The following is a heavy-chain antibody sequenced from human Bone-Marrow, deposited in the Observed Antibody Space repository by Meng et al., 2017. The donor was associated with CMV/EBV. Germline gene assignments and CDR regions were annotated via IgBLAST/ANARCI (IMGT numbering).Heavy chain of an antibody. J-gene: IGHJ4*02. CDR2: INHSGST. Sequence: SETLSLTCAVYGGSFSGYYWNWIRQPPGKGLEWIGGINHSGSTNYNPSLKSRVTISVYTSKKQFSLKLSTVTAADTAVFYCARRVYYDSRGYPYYFDYWGQGALVTVSS. D-gene: IGHD3-22*01. CDR1: GGSFSGYY. V-gene: IGHV4-34*01. CDR3: ARRVYYDSRGYPYYFDY.